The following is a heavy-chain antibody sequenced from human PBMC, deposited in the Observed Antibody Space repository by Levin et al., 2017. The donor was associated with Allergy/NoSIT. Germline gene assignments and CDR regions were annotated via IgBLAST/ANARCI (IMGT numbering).Heavy chain of an antibody. CDR3: ARNRIIVSGGNDYYYGMDV. D-gene: IGHD5/OR15-5a*01. J-gene: IGHJ6*02. Sequence: PSDTLSLTCSVSGGSVSSGTYYWSWIRRPPGKGLEWIGYINYRGVTKYNPSLKSRVTISVDTSKNEFSLKVTSVTAADTAVYYCARNRIIVSGGNDYYYGMDVWGQGTTVTVSS. CDR2: INYRGVT. CDR1: GGSVSSGTYY. V-gene: IGHV4-61*01.